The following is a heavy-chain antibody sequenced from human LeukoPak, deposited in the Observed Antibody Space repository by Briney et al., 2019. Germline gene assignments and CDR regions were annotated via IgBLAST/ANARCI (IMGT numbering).Heavy chain of an antibody. Sequence: GGSLRLSCAASGFTFDDYGMSWVRQAPGKGLEWVSGINWNGGTTDYADSVKGRFTISRDNAKKSLYLQMSSLRAEDTALYHCARDVGSSSRHDYWGQGTLVTVSS. CDR1: GFTFDDYG. CDR3: ARDVGSSSRHDY. V-gene: IGHV3-20*01. J-gene: IGHJ4*02. D-gene: IGHD6-13*01. CDR2: INWNGGTT.